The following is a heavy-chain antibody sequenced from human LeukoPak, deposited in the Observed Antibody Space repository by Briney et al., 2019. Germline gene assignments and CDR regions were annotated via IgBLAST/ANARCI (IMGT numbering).Heavy chain of an antibody. CDR2: IYYTGRT. D-gene: IGHD3-22*01. CDR3: AKGIVVVISGNAFDI. Sequence: SETLSLTCTVSGGPINTDYWNWIRQPPGKGLEWIGYIYYTGRTNYNPSFKSRLTISIDTSKSQFSLTLTSVTAADTAVYYCAKGIVVVISGNAFDIWGQGTMVTVSS. CDR1: GGPINTDY. J-gene: IGHJ3*02. V-gene: IGHV4-59*01.